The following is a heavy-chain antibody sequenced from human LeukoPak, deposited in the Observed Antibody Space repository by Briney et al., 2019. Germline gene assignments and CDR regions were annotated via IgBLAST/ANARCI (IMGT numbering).Heavy chain of an antibody. CDR3: AREPMAGTLDY. CDR1: GGSISSSNW. J-gene: IGHJ4*02. Sequence: PSGTLSLTCAVSGGSISSSNWGRWVRQPPRKWLEWIGEIYHSGSTNYNPSLKSRVTISVDKSKNQFSLKLSSVTAADTAVYYCAREPMAGTLDYWGQGTLVTVSS. D-gene: IGHD6-19*01. V-gene: IGHV4-4*02. CDR2: IYHSGST.